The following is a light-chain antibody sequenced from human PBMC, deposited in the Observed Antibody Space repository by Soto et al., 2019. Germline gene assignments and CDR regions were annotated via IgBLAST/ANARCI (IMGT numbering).Light chain of an antibody. J-gene: IGKJ1*01. V-gene: IGKV1-5*01. CDR1: QGINNW. Sequence: DIQMTQSPSTLSASVGDRVTITCRASQGINNWLAWYQQKPGRPPKLLIYDASGLDSGVPSRFSGSGYGTEFTLTISGLQPEDFATFYCQQYDSYPWTFGQGTKVDLK. CDR3: QQYDSYPWT. CDR2: DAS.